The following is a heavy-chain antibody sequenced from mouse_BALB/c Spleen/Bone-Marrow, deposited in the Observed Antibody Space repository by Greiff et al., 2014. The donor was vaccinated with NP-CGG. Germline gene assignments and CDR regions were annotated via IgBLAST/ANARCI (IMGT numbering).Heavy chain of an antibody. CDR2: ISSGGSYT. Sequence: EVQGVESGGGLVKPGGSLKLSCAASGFTFSSYAMSWVRQTPEKRLEWVATISSGGSYTYCPDSVKGRFTISRDNAKNTLYLQMSSLRSEDTAMYYCARKSYYDYDGRPWFAYWGQGTLVTVFA. CDR3: ARKSYYDYDGRPWFAY. D-gene: IGHD2-4*01. V-gene: IGHV5-9-3*01. J-gene: IGHJ3*01. CDR1: GFTFSSYA.